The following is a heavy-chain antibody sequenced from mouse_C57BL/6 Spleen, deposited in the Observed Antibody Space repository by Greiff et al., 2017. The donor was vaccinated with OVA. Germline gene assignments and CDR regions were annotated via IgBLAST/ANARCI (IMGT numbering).Heavy chain of an antibody. Sequence: QVQLQQPGAELVKPGASVKLSCKASGYTFTSYWMHWVKQRPGQGLEWIGMIQPNSGSTKYTEKFKSKATPTVATSSCPPSLHLRLLTSEDSAVYYYARGDMPFDVWGTGTTLTVSS. V-gene: IGHV1-64*01. CDR3: ARGDMPFDV. CDR2: IQPNSGST. CDR1: GYTFTSYW. J-gene: IGHJ1*03. D-gene: IGHD6-5*01.